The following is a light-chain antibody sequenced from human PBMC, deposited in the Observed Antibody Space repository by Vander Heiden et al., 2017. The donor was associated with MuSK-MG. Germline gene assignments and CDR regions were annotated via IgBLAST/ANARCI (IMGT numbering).Light chain of an antibody. J-gene: IGLJ3*02. CDR2: EVS. V-gene: IGLV2-8*01. CDR1: SRDVGGYNY. CDR3: SSYAGSNNLV. Sequence: QSALTQPPSASGSPGQSVTISCTGTSRDVGGYNYVPRYQQHPGKAPKLMIYEVSKRPSGVPDRFSGSKSGNTASLTVSGRQAEDEADYYGSSYAGSNNLVFGGGTKLTVL.